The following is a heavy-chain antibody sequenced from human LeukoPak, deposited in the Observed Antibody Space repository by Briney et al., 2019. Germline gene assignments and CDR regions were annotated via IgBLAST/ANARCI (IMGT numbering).Heavy chain of an antibody. CDR2: IYYSGST. V-gene: IGHV4-59*01. J-gene: IGHJ4*02. Sequence: SETLSLTCSVSGGSISSGYWSWIRQTPGKGLEWIGCIYYSGSTNYSPSLESRVTISVDTSKNQFSLKVTSVTAADTAVYYCARHIGSHDFWGQGTLVTDSS. D-gene: IGHD1-26*01. CDR3: ARHIGSHDF. CDR1: GGSISSGY.